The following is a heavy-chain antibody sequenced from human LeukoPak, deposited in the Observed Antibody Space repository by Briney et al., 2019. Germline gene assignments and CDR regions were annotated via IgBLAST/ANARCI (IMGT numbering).Heavy chain of an antibody. D-gene: IGHD4-17*01. CDR2: ISGSGGST. V-gene: IGHV3-23*01. CDR3: AKGYGDHIFLFDY. CDR1: GFTFSSYA. Sequence: GGSLRLSCAASGFTFSSYAMSWVRQAPGEGLEWVSAISGSGGSTYYADSVKGRFTISRDNSKNTLYLQVNSLRAEDTAVYYYAKGYGDHIFLFDYWGQGTLVTVSS. J-gene: IGHJ4*02.